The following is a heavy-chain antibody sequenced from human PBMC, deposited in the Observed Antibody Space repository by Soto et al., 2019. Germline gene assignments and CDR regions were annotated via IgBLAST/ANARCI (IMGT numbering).Heavy chain of an antibody. CDR2: VYYTGST. Sequence: SETLSLTCSVSGGSISGSYWSWIRQSPGKVLEWLGYVYYTGSTNYSPSLRSRVSISVDTSKNEFSLRLSSVTAADTAVYFCARSVAVPGAHIDYWGQGTQVTVSS. CDR1: GGSISGSY. V-gene: IGHV4-59*01. J-gene: IGHJ4*02. CDR3: ARSVAVPGAHIDY. D-gene: IGHD6-19*01.